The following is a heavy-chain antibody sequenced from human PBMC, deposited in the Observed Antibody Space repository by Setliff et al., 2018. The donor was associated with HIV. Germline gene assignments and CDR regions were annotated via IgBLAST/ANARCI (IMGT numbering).Heavy chain of an antibody. CDR2: IYYTGST. V-gene: IGHV4-59*01. D-gene: IGHD7-27*01. J-gene: IGHJ4*02. CDR1: GGSISRYY. Sequence: PSETLSLTCTVSGGSISRYYWSWIRQPPGKGPEWIGYIYYTGSTNYNPSLKSRLTISVDTSKNQFSLKLSSVTAADTAVYYCAREMQIWGYYFDYWGQGILVTVSS. CDR3: AREMQIWGYYFDY.